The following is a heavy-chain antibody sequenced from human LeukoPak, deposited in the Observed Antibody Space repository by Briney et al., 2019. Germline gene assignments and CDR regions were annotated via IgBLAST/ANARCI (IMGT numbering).Heavy chain of an antibody. CDR2: IRYDGSNK. CDR3: AKDRGSGITIFGVVITGIDY. J-gene: IGHJ4*02. V-gene: IGHV3-30*02. D-gene: IGHD3-3*01. Sequence: GGSLRLSCAASGFTFSSYGMQWVRQAPGKGLEWVAFIRYDGSNKYYADSVKGRFTISRDNSKNTLYLQMNSLRAEDTAVYYCAKDRGSGITIFGVVITGIDYWGQGTLVTVSS. CDR1: GFTFSSYG.